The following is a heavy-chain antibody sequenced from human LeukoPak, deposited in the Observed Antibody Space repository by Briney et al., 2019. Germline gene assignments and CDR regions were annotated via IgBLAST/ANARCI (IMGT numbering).Heavy chain of an antibody. Sequence: ASVKVSCKASGYTFTGYYTHWVRQAPGQGLEWMGWINPNSGGTNYAQKFQGWVTMTRDTSISTAYMEPSRLRSDDTAVYYCARASIAAAGSFDYWGQGTLVTVSS. CDR1: GYTFTGYY. CDR3: ARASIAAAGSFDY. J-gene: IGHJ4*02. V-gene: IGHV1-2*04. CDR2: INPNSGGT. D-gene: IGHD6-13*01.